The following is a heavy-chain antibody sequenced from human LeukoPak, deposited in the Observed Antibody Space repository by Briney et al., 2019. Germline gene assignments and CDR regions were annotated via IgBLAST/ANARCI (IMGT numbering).Heavy chain of an antibody. D-gene: IGHD2-2*01. V-gene: IGHV3-30*18. CDR3: AKAGYCSSTSCSSSIDP. CDR1: GLTFSSYG. CDR2: ISYDGSNK. Sequence: GGSLRLSCAASGLTFSSYGMHWVRQAPDKGLEWVAVISYDGSNKYYADSVKGRFTISRDNSKNTLYLQMNSLRAEDTAVYYCAKAGYCSSTSCSSSIDPWGQGTLVTVSS. J-gene: IGHJ5*02.